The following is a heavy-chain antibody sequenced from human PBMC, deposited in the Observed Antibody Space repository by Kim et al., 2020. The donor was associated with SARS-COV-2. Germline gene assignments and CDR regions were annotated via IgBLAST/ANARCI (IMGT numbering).Heavy chain of an antibody. D-gene: IGHD3-10*01. CDR1: GFTFSSYG. J-gene: IGHJ4*02. Sequence: GGSLRLSCAASGFTFSSYGMHWVRQAPGKGLEWVAVISYDGSNKYYADSVKGRFTISRDNSKNTLYLQMNSLRAEDTAVYYCAKGGSGGYGSGSYPDYWGQGTLVTVSS. CDR3: AKGGSGGYGSGSYPDY. CDR2: ISYDGSNK. V-gene: IGHV3-30*18.